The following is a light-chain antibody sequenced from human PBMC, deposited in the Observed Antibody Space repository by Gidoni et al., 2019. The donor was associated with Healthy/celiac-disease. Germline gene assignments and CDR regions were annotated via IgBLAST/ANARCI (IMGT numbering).Light chain of an antibody. J-gene: IGKJ2*01. CDR3: QQSYSTPRT. CDR1: QSISSY. V-gene: IGKV1-39*01. Sequence: DIQMTQSPSSLSASVGDRVTITCRASQSISSYLNWYQQKPGKAPKLLIYAASSLQSGVPARCSGSGSGTDFTLTISSLQPADFATYYCQQSYSTPRTFGQGTKLEIK. CDR2: AAS.